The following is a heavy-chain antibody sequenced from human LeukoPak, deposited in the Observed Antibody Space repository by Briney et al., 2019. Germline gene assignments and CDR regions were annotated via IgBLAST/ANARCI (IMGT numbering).Heavy chain of an antibody. D-gene: IGHD3-3*01. J-gene: IGHJ5*02. CDR3: ARETIFGVVIAGFRWFDP. V-gene: IGHV4-61*09. CDR2: IYTSGST. CDR1: GGSINRGSYY. Sequence: SQTLSLTCTVSGGSINRGSYYWSWIRQPAGKGLEWIGHIYTSGSTNYNPSLKSRATISVDTSKNQFSLNLTSVTAADTAVYYCARETIFGVVIAGFRWFDPWGQGTLVTVSS.